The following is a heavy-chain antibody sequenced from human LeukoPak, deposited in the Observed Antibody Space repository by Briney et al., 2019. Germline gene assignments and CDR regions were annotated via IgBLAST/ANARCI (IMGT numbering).Heavy chain of an antibody. Sequence: GGSLRLSCAASGFTFSTYYMSWVRQAPGKGLEWVANIKQDGSDKFYADSVKGRFTISRDNAKNSLYLQMDSLRAEDTAVYYRARDKSKGSSSGSLFDYWGQGTLVTVSS. V-gene: IGHV3-7*01. CDR3: ARDKSKGSSSGSLFDY. CDR1: GFTFSTYY. J-gene: IGHJ4*02. D-gene: IGHD5-18*01. CDR2: IKQDGSDK.